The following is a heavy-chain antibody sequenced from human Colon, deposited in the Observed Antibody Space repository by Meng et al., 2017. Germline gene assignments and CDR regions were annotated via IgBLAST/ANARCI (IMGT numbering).Heavy chain of an antibody. CDR1: GFTFSSYG. Sequence: QVQLVESVVGVVQPGRSLRLYCAASGFTFSSYGMHWVRQAPGKGLEWVAVIWYDGSNKYYADSVKGRFTISRENSKNTLFLQMDSLRTEDTAVYYCVRGNIDWYLDYWGQGTLVTVSS. CDR2: IWYDGSNK. J-gene: IGHJ4*02. V-gene: IGHV3-33*01. CDR3: VRGNIDWYLDY. D-gene: IGHD3-9*01.